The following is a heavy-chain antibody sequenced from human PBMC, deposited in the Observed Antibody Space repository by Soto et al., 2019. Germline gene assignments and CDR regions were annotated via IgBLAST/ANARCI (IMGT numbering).Heavy chain of an antibody. CDR3: ARSVFP. J-gene: IGHJ5*02. V-gene: IGHV4-59*12. CDR1: GGSISSFY. CDR2: IYYDGNT. Sequence: SETLSLTCTVSGGSISSFYGGWFRQPPGKGLECIANIYYDGNTYYNPSLKSRVAISLDTSKNQFSLRLNSVTAADTAVYYCARSVFPWGRGTLVTVSS.